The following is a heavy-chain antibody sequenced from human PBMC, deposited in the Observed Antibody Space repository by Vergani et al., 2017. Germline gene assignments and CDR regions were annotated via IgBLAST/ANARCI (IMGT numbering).Heavy chain of an antibody. CDR3: AEERDDICSERPVYYYYYYGMDV. CDR2: IYTSGST. V-gene: IGHV4-61*02. D-gene: IGHD3-9*01. J-gene: IGHJ6*02. CDR1: GGSISSGSYY. Sequence: QVQLQESGPGLVKPSQTLSLTCTVSGGSISSGSYYWSWIRQPAGKGLEWIGRIYTSGSTNYHPSLKSRVTISVDTSKNQFSLKLSSVTAADTAVYYCAEERDDICSERPVYYYYYYGMDVWGQGTTVTVSS.